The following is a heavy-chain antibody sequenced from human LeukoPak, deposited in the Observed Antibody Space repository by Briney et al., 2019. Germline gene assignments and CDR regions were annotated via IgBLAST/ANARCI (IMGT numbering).Heavy chain of an antibody. CDR3: ARKSDYSYFQH. V-gene: IGHV4-34*01. CDR2: INHSGSA. CDR1: GGSFSGYY. Sequence: SETLSLTCAVYGGSFSGYYWNWIRQPPGKGLEWIGEINHSGSANYNPSLKSRVTISVDTSKNQFSLKLSSVTAADTAVYYCARKSDYSYFQHWGQGTLVTVSS. D-gene: IGHD4-17*01. J-gene: IGHJ1*01.